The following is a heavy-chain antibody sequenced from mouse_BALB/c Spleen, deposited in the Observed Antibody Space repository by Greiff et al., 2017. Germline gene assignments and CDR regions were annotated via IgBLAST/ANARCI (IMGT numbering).Heavy chain of an antibody. Sequence: VQLQQSGAELVKPGASVKLSCTASGFNIKDTYMHWVKQRPEQGLEWIGRIDPANGNTKYDPKFQGKATITADTSSNTAYLQLSSLTTEDTAVYYCARSEYYAMDYWGQGTSVTVSS. CDR2: IDPANGNT. J-gene: IGHJ4*01. CDR1: GFNIKDTY. CDR3: ARSEYYAMDY. V-gene: IGHV14-3*02.